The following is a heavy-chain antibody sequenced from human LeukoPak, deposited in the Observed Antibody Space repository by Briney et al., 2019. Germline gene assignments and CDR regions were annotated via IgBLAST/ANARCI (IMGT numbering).Heavy chain of an antibody. CDR1: GGTFSSYA. V-gene: IGHV1-8*02. CDR3: ARVVAPNWFDP. D-gene: IGHD2-21*01. Sequence: ASVKVSCKASGGTFSSYAISWVRQAPGQGLEWMGWMNPNSGNTGYAQKFQGRVTMTRNTSISTAYMELSSLRSEDTAVYYCARVVAPNWFDPWGQGTLVTVSS. CDR2: MNPNSGNT. J-gene: IGHJ5*02.